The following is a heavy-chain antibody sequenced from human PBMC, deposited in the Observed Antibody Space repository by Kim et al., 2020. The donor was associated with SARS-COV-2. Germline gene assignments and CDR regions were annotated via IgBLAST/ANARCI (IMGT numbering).Heavy chain of an antibody. Sequence: ASVKVSCKASGYTFTSYGISWVRQAPGQGLEWMGWISAYNGNTNYAQKLQGRVTMTTDTSTSTAYMELSSLRSDDTAVYYCARDHTIKGPHRHWGGGTGWFDPWGQGTLVTVSS. J-gene: IGHJ5*02. CDR3: ARDHTIKGPHRHWGGGTGWFDP. CDR1: GYTFTSYG. V-gene: IGHV1-18*01. CDR2: ISAYNGNT. D-gene: IGHD5-12*01.